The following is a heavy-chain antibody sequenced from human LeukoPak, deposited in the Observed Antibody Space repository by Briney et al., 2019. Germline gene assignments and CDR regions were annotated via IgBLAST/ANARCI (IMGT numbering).Heavy chain of an antibody. CDR2: IHQDGSEK. CDR3: ARDYRPSHYYYYGMDF. D-gene: IGHD7-27*01. CDR1: GFTSSSYW. V-gene: IGHV3-7*03. Sequence: GGSLRLSCAASGFTSSSYWMSWVRQAPGKGLEWVANIHQDGSEKYYVDSVKGRFTISRDNAKNSLYLQMNSLRAEDTAVYYCARDYRPSHYYYYGMDFWGQGTTVTVSS. J-gene: IGHJ6*02.